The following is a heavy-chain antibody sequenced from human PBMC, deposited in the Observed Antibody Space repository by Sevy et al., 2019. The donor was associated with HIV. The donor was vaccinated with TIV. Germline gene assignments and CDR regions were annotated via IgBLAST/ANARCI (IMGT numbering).Heavy chain of an antibody. CDR3: ARVSYYDFWSGYPKYYYYYMDV. D-gene: IGHD3-3*01. Sequence: SETLSLTCTVSGGSISSYYWSWIRQPPGKGLEWIGYIYYSGSTNYNPSLKSRVTISVDTSKNQFSLKLSSVTAADTAVYYCARVSYYDFWSGYPKYYYYYMDVWGKGTTVTVSS. J-gene: IGHJ6*03. V-gene: IGHV4-59*08. CDR2: IYYSGST. CDR1: GGSISSYY.